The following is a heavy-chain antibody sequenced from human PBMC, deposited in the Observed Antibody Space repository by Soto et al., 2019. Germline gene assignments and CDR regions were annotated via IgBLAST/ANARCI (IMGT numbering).Heavy chain of an antibody. D-gene: IGHD3-22*01. CDR3: ARGVHYDSSGYYYFY. CDR2: VTPVFGSA. J-gene: IGHJ4*02. CDR1: GGTFSNYA. Sequence: SVKVSCKASGGTFSNYAIDWVRQAPGQGLEWMGGVTPVFGSANYAQKFQGRITVTADESTRTAYMELRSLRSEDTAVYYCARGVHYDSSGYYYFYWGQGTLVTVSS. V-gene: IGHV1-69*13.